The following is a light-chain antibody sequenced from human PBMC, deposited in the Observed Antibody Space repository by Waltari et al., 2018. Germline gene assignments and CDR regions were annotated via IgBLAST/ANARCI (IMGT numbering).Light chain of an antibody. J-gene: IGKJ4*01. Sequence: EVVMTQSPATLSVSPGESATLSCRASQNINNNLAWYHQIPGQAPRLLIYGASTRATGIPARFSGSGSGTEFTLTISNLQSEDFAVYYCQHYHSWPLTFGGGTKVEIK. V-gene: IGKV3-15*01. CDR1: QNINNN. CDR3: QHYHSWPLT. CDR2: GAS.